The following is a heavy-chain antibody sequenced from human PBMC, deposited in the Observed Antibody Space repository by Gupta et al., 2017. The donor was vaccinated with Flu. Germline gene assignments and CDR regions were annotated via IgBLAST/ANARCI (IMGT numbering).Heavy chain of an antibody. Sequence: RQVPGKGLVCVARINIDSTTNTYADFVKGRFIISRDNANDPVYLQMSCLTADDTGVYYCARDRTSGWQRFFDHWGQGSLVTVSS. D-gene: IGHD6-19*01. CDR3: ARDRTSGWQRFFDH. V-gene: IGHV3-74*01. J-gene: IGHJ4*02. CDR2: INIDSTTN.